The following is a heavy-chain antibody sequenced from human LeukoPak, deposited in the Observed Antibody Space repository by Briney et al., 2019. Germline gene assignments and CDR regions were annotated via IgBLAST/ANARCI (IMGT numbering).Heavy chain of an antibody. CDR1: GFTFSSYS. CDR3: ARDRGGTGDLKYYYGMDV. Sequence: GGSLRLSCAAPGFTFSSYSMNWVRQAPGKGLEWVSSISSSSSYIYYADSVKGRFTISRDNSKNTLFLEMNSLRAEDTAIYYCARDRGGTGDLKYYYGMDVWGQGTTVTVSS. J-gene: IGHJ6*02. D-gene: IGHD3/OR15-3a*01. CDR2: ISSSSSYI. V-gene: IGHV3-21*01.